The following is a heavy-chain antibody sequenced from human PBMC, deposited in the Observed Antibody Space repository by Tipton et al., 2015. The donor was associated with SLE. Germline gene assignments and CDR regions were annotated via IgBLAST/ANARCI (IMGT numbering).Heavy chain of an antibody. D-gene: IGHD5-24*01. CDR1: DGSISSFY. J-gene: IGHJ3*02. CDR3: ARDPEEMALNAFDI. V-gene: IGHV4-4*07. CDR2: VYSSGST. Sequence: TLSLTCTVSDGSISSFYWSWIRQSAGKRLEWIGRVYSSGSTDYNPSLKSRVTFSRNTSKNQFSLKLTSVTAADTAVYYCARDPEEMALNAFDIWGQGTLVTVSS.